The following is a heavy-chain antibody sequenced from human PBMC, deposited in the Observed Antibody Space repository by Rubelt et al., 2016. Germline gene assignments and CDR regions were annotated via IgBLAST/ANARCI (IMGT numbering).Heavy chain of an antibody. V-gene: IGHV4-61*05. CDR1: GGSISSSSYY. CDR2: IYYSGST. J-gene: IGHJ4*02. D-gene: IGHD3-16*01. Sequence: QLQLQESGPGLVKPSETLSLTCTVSGGSISSSSYYWGWIRQPPGKGLEWIGYIYYSGSTNYNPSLKSRVTISVDTSKNQFSLKLSSVTAADTAVYYCARDLGVGCFGYWGQGTLVTVSS. CDR3: ARDLGVGCFGY.